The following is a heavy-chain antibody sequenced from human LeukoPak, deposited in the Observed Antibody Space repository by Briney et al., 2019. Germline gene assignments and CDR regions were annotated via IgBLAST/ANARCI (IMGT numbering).Heavy chain of an antibody. CDR1: VYTFTSYY. V-gene: IGHV1-46*01. CDR3: TRSQYYGMDV. CDR2: INPTGGST. J-gene: IGHJ6*02. Sequence: ASVKVSCKASVYTFTSYYMHWVRQAPGQGREWMGMINPTGGSTSYAQKFQGRVTMTRDTSTSTVYMELSSLRSEDTAVYYCTRSQYYGMDVWGQGTTVTVSS.